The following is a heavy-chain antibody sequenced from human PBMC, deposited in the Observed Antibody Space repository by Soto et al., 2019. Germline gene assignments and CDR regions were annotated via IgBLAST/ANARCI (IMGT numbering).Heavy chain of an antibody. Sequence: GGFLRLSCAASGFTFSGSAMHWVRQASGKGLEWVGRIRSKANSYATAYAASVKGRFTISRDDSKNTAYLQMNSLKTEDTAVYYCTRHWAYYYGSGSHLRTLENYYYYMDVWGKGTTVTVSS. J-gene: IGHJ6*03. CDR2: IRSKANSYAT. CDR1: GFTFSGSA. D-gene: IGHD3-10*01. CDR3: TRHWAYYYGSGSHLRTLENYYYYMDV. V-gene: IGHV3-73*01.